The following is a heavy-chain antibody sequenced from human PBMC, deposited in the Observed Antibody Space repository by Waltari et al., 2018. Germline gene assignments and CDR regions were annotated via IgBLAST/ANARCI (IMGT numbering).Heavy chain of an antibody. CDR3: ARGGATSSGYYFDY. D-gene: IGHD3-22*01. CDR1: GGSISSGGYS. J-gene: IGHJ4*02. Sequence: QVQLQESGSGLVKPSQTLSLTCAVSGGSISSGGYSWSWIRQPPGKGLEWIGYIYHSGSTYYNPSLKSRVTISVDRSKNQFSLKLSSVTAADTAVYYCARGGATSSGYYFDYWGQGTLVTVSS. V-gene: IGHV4-30-2*01. CDR2: IYHSGST.